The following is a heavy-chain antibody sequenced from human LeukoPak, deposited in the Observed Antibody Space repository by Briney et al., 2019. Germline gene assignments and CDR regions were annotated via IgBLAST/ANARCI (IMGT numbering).Heavy chain of an antibody. CDR3: ARDRGTTMMVAFDY. CDR1: GFTFSSYS. Sequence: GGSLRLSCAASGFTFSSYSMNWVRQAPGKGLEWVSSISSSSSYIYYADSVKGRFTISRDNAKNSLYLQMNSLRAEDTAVYYCARDRGTTMMVAFDYWGQGTLVTVSS. J-gene: IGHJ4*02. CDR2: ISSSSSYI. V-gene: IGHV3-21*01. D-gene: IGHD3-22*01.